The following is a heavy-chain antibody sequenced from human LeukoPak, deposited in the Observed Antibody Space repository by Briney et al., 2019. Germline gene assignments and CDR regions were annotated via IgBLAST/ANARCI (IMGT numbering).Heavy chain of an antibody. Sequence: GASVKVSCKASGGTFSSYAISWVRQAPGQGLEWMGGIIPIFGTANYAQKFQGRVTITADTSTSTAYMELRSLRSDDTAVYYCARDRGYSYGDFDYWGQGTLVTVSS. J-gene: IGHJ4*02. D-gene: IGHD5-18*01. V-gene: IGHV1-69*06. CDR1: GGTFSSYA. CDR3: ARDRGYSYGDFDY. CDR2: IIPIFGTA.